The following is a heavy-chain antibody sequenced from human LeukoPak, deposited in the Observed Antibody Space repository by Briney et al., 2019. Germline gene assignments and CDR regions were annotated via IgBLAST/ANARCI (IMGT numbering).Heavy chain of an antibody. CDR1: GFTLSSYV. V-gene: IGHV3-30*18. J-gene: IGHJ6*02. D-gene: IGHD3-16*01. CDR2: ISYDGSNK. Sequence: GGAPRLSCAASGFTLSSYVMRWGPQAPRKGLGWEGDISYDGSNKYNADSVKGRFTISRDNSKNTLYLQMNSLRAEDTAVYYCAKDGYYDYVWGSFGSYYYYGMDVWGQGTTVTVSS. CDR3: AKDGYYDYVWGSFGSYYYYGMDV.